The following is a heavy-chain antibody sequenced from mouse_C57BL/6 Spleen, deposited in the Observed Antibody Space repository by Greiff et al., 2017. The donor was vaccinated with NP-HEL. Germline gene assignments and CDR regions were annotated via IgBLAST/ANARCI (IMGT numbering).Heavy chain of an antibody. D-gene: IGHD2-5*01. CDR3: ARDGYSTNWYFDV. Sequence: EVKLMESGGGLVKPGGSLKLSCAASGFTFSSYAMSWVRQTPEKRLEWVATISDGGSYTYYPDNVKGRFTISRDNAKNNLYLQMSHLKSEDTAMYYCARDGYSTNWYFDVWGTGTTVTVSS. CDR1: GFTFSSYA. CDR2: ISDGGSYT. J-gene: IGHJ1*03. V-gene: IGHV5-4*01.